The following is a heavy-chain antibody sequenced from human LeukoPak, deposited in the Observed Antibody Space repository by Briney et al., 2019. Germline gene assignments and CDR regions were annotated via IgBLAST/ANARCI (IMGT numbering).Heavy chain of an antibody. CDR1: GFTFGPYT. CDR2: ISSSSSTI. D-gene: IGHD6-13*01. V-gene: IGHV3-48*01. J-gene: IGHJ4*02. Sequence: GGSLRLSCAASGFTFGPYTMNWVRQAPGKGLEWVSYISSSSSTIYYADSVKGRFTISRDNAKNSLYLQMNSLRAEDTAVYYCAREGSWYALQHFDYWGQGTLVTVSS. CDR3: AREGSWYALQHFDY.